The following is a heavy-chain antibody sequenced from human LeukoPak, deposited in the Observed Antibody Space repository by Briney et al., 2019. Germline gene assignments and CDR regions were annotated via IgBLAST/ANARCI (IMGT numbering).Heavy chain of an antibody. Sequence: PGGSLRLSCAATGFTFSSYAMSWVRQAPGKGLEWVSAISGSGGSTYYADSVKGRFTISRDSSKNTLYLQMNSLRAEDTAVYYCAKESDSSSFTDYWGQGTLVTVSS. CDR1: GFTFSSYA. CDR3: AKESDSSSFTDY. V-gene: IGHV3-23*01. D-gene: IGHD6-13*01. CDR2: ISGSGGST. J-gene: IGHJ4*02.